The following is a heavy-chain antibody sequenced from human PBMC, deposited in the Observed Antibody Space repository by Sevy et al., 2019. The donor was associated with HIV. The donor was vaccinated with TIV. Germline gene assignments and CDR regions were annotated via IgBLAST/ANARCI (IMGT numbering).Heavy chain of an antibody. CDR1: GFTFTSYD. CDR2: IGTAGDT. Sequence: GGSLRLSCAASGFTFTSYDMHWVRQATGKGLEWVSAIGTAGDTYYPGSVKGRFTISRENAKNSLYLQMNSLRAGDTAVYYCARGVAGTRHFDYWGQGTLVTVSS. D-gene: IGHD6-19*01. J-gene: IGHJ4*02. V-gene: IGHV3-13*01. CDR3: ARGVAGTRHFDY.